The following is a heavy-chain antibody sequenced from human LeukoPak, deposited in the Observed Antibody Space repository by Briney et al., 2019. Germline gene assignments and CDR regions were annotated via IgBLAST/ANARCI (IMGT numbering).Heavy chain of an antibody. J-gene: IGHJ6*03. CDR1: GLTFSFYE. V-gene: IGHV3-48*03. CDR3: AKDTSRSYYYYMDV. CDR2: ISTSGNTI. Sequence: GGSLRLSCAASGLTFSFYEMNWVRQAPGKGLEWVSYISTSGNTIYYADSVKGRFTISRDNAKNSLYLQMNSLRAEDMALYYCAKDTSRSYYYYMDVWGKGTTVTVSS.